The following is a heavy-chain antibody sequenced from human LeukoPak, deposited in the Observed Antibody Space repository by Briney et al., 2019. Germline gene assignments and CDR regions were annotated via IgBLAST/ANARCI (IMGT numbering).Heavy chain of an antibody. CDR2: IGTTGNYI. Sequence: GGSLRLSCAASGFTSSNYLMNWVRQAPGKGLEWVSSIGTTGNYIYYSDSVKGRFTISRDNAKDSLFLQMNSLRTEDTGVYYCARDSYGWHDRWDYWGLGTQVIVSS. CDR3: ARDSYGWHDRWDY. V-gene: IGHV3-21*01. J-gene: IGHJ4*02. CDR1: GFTSSNYL. D-gene: IGHD3-16*01.